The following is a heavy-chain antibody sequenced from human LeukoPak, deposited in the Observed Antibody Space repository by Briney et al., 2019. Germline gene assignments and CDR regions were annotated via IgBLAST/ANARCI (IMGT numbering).Heavy chain of an antibody. CDR2: ITGSGDST. D-gene: IGHD5-18*01. CDR3: ARDRVYSYGYRDAFDI. CDR1: GFIFSSHA. Sequence: GGSLRLSCAASGFIFSSHAMSWVRQAPGKGLEWVSGITGSGDSTYYADSVMGRFTISRDNSKNTLYLQMNSLRAVDTAVYYCARDRVYSYGYRDAFDIWGQGTMVTVS. J-gene: IGHJ3*02. V-gene: IGHV3-23*01.